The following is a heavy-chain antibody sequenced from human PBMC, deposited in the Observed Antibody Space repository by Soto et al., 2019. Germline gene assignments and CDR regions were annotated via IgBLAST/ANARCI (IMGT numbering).Heavy chain of an antibody. J-gene: IGHJ4*02. V-gene: IGHV3-48*02. CDR2: ISSSSNTI. CDR3: ARGLGWRRGTFDF. Sequence: LRLSCAASGFTFSSYSMNWVRQAPGKGLEWLSYISSSSNTIFYADSVKGRFTISRDSANSSLYLQLNSLRDDDTAVYFCARGLGWRRGTFDFWGQGTPVTVSS. D-gene: IGHD2-21*01. CDR1: GFTFSSYS.